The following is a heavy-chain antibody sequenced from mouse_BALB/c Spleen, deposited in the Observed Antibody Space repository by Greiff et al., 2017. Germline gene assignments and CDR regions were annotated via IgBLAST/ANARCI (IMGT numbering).Heavy chain of an antibody. Sequence: EVHLVESGGGLVQPGGSMKLSCVASGFTFSSYWMSWVRQSPEKGLEWVAEIRLKSDNYATHYAESVKGKFTISRDDSKSRLYLQMNSLRAEDTGIYYCTYYDYDGGYFDVWGAGTTVTVSS. V-gene: IGHV6-6*02. CDR3: TYYDYDGGYFDV. CDR1: GFTFSSYW. CDR2: IRLKSDNYAT. J-gene: IGHJ1*01. D-gene: IGHD2-4*01.